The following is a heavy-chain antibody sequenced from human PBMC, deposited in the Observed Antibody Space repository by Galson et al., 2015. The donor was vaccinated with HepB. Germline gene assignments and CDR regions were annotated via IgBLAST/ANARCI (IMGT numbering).Heavy chain of an antibody. D-gene: IGHD2-21*01. CDR3: ARSDGYCDFDS. V-gene: IGHV3-21*01. J-gene: IGHJ4*02. CDR1: GFTFSSYS. CDR2: ISSNSHYI. Sequence: SLRLSCAATGFTFSSYSMNWLRQAPGKGLEWVSFISSNSHYIYYRDSVKGRFTISRDNAKNSVYLQMNSLGVEDTAVYYCARSDGYCDFDSWGQGTLVTVSS.